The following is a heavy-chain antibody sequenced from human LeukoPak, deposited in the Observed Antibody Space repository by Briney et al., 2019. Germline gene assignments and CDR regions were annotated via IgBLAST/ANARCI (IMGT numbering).Heavy chain of an antibody. CDR2: ISTYNGNT. V-gene: IGHV1-18*01. Sequence: GASVTVSCKASGYTFTSYGISWVRQAPGQGLEWMGWISTYNGNTNYAQKLQGRVTMTTDTSTSTAYMELRSLRSDDTAVYYCVRDRVGQQLVCRKNHYYYMDVWGKGTTVTISS. CDR1: GYTFTSYG. D-gene: IGHD6-13*01. CDR3: VRDRVGQQLVCRKNHYYYMDV. J-gene: IGHJ6*03.